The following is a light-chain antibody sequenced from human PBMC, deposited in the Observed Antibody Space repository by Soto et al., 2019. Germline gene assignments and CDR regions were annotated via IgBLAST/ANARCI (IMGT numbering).Light chain of an antibody. CDR1: SSDVGGYNY. Sequence: QSALTQPASVSGSPGQSITISCTGTSSDVGGYNYVSWYQQHPGRAPKLMIYEVTYRPSGVSNRFSGSKSGNTASLTVSGLQAEDEADYYCSSYTRTSTYVFGTGTKLTVL. CDR2: EVT. V-gene: IGLV2-14*01. CDR3: SSYTRTSTYV. J-gene: IGLJ1*01.